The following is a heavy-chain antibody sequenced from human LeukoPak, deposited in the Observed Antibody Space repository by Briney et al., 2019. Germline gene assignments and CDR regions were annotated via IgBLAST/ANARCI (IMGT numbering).Heavy chain of an antibody. CDR1: GYTFTSYG. J-gene: IGHJ1*01. CDR3: ARGGRRDKYFQP. V-gene: IGHV1-18*04. CDR2: ISAYNGNT. Sequence: ASVKVSCKASGYTFTSYGISWVRQTPGQGLEWMGWISAYNGNTNYAQKLQGRVTMTTDTSTSTAYMELRRLRCDDTAVYYCARGGRRDKYFQPWGQGTLVTVSS. D-gene: IGHD3-16*01.